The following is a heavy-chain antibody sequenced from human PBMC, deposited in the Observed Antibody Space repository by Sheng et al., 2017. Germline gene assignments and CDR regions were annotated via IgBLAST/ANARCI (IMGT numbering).Heavy chain of an antibody. CDR3: ARDRIAAAGTYYYYYYGMDV. CDR2: INHSGST. V-gene: IGHV4-34*01. D-gene: IGHD6-13*01. CDR1: GGSFSGYY. J-gene: IGHJ6*02. Sequence: QVQLQQWGAGLLKPSETLSLTCAVYGGSFSGYYWSWIRQPPGKGLEWIGEINHSGSTNYNPSLKSRVTISVDTSKNQFSLKLSSVTAADTAVYYCARDRIAAAGTYYYYYYGMDVWGQGTTVTVSS.